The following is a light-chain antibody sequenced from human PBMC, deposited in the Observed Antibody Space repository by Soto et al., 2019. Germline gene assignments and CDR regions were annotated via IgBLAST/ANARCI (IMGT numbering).Light chain of an antibody. CDR1: QSVTNRY. V-gene: IGKV3-15*01. CDR3: QQYNKWPQT. CDR2: GTS. J-gene: IGKJ1*01. Sequence: EIVLSQSPGTLSLSPGERATLSCRASQSVTNRYLAWYQQKAGQAPRLLIYGTSTRAAGIPARFSGSGSGTEFTLTITSLQSEDFAVYYCQQYNKWPQTFGQGTKVDIK.